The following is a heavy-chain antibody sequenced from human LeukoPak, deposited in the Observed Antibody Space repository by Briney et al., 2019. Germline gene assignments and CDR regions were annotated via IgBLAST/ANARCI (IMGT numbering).Heavy chain of an antibody. CDR3: ARTTYDSSGYYYELSAFDI. D-gene: IGHD3-22*01. Sequence: PSETLSLTCTVSGGSISSYYWSWIRQPPGKGLEWIGYIYYSGSTNYNPSLKSRVTISVDTSKNQCSLKLSSVTAADTAVYYCARTTYDSSGYYYELSAFDIWGQGTVVTVSS. CDR1: GGSISSYY. V-gene: IGHV4-59*01. CDR2: IYYSGST. J-gene: IGHJ3*02.